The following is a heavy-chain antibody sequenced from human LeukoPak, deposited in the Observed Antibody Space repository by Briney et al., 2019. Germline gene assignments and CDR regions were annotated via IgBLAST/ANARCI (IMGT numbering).Heavy chain of an antibody. CDR3: AKDRRSGSPDAFDM. J-gene: IGHJ3*02. CDR1: GLTFSSYG. Sequence: GGSLRLSCAASGLTFSSYGMSWVRQGPGKGLEWVSAIRGSGDGTYYVDSVKGRFTISRDHSKNTVYLQMNSLGAEDTAVYYCAKDRRSGSPDAFDMWGQGTMVTVSS. D-gene: IGHD3-10*01. CDR2: IRGSGDGT. V-gene: IGHV3-23*01.